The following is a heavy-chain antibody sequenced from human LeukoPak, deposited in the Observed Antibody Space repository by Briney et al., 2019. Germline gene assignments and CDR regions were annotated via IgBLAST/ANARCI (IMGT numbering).Heavy chain of an antibody. J-gene: IGHJ4*02. CDR1: GLTFSTYG. V-gene: IGHV3-23*01. Sequence: GGSLRLPCAASGLTFSTYGMTWVRQAPGKGLEWVSGISGSGSSTSYADSVKGRFTISRDNSNNTLYLQMNSLRADDTAVYYCAKDRGYWGQGTRVTVTS. CDR2: ISGSGSST. CDR3: AKDRGY.